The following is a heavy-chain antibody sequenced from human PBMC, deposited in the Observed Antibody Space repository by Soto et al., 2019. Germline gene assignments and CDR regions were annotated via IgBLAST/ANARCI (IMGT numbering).Heavy chain of an antibody. CDR3: ARAVAVAADFDY. CDR2: INAGNGNT. CDR1: GYTFTGYA. D-gene: IGHD6-19*01. J-gene: IGHJ4*02. V-gene: IGHV1-3*05. Sequence: QVQLVQSGAEEKKPGASVKVSCKASGYTFTGYAMHWVRQAPGQRLEWMGWINAGNGNTKYSQKFQGRVTITRDTSASAAYMAMSSLSSEDTAVYYCARAVAVAADFDYWGQGTLVTVSS.